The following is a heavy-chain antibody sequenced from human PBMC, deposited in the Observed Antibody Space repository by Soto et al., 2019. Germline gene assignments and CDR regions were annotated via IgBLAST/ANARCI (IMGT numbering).Heavy chain of an antibody. CDR1: RYSFTSYW. J-gene: IGHJ6*01. Sequence: GESLKISCKGSRYSFTSYWIGWVRQMPGKGLEWMGIIYPGDSDTRYSPSFQGQVTISADKSISTAYLQWSSLKASDTAMYYCARHLAPFISSGGMDVWGQGTTVTVS. CDR2: IYPGDSDT. D-gene: IGHD3-10*01. V-gene: IGHV5-51*01. CDR3: ARHLAPFISSGGMDV.